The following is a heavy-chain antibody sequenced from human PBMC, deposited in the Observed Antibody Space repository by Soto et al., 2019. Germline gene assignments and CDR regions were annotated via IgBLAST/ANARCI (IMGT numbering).Heavy chain of an antibody. CDR1: GGSITTGGYY. CDR2: RYYSEST. J-gene: IGHJ4*02. V-gene: IGHV4-31*03. CDR3: AITQIYCSGGSCYPFDY. D-gene: IGHD2-15*01. Sequence: SETLSLTCTVSGGSITTGGYYWSWIRQLPGKGLEWIGHRYYSESTYYNPSLKSRVSISLDTSKNQFSLKLSFVTAADTAVYYCAITQIYCSGGSCYPFDYWGQGTLVTVSS.